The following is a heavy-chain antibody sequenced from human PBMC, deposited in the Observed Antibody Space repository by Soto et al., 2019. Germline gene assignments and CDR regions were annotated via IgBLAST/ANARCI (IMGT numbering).Heavy chain of an antibody. J-gene: IGHJ6*02. Sequence: PSETLSLSCPLSGGSLISGGYYWSWIRQHPGKGLEWIGYIYYSGSTYYNPSLKSRVTISVDTSKNQFSLKLSSVTAADTAVYYCARGCGNSYYYYGMDVWGQGTTVTVSS. CDR3: ARGCGNSYYYYGMDV. CDR1: GGSLISGGYY. CDR2: IYYSGST. D-gene: IGHD2-21*02. V-gene: IGHV4-31*03.